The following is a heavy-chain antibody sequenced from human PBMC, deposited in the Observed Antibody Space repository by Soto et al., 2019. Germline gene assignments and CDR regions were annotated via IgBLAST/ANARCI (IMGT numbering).Heavy chain of an antibody. Sequence: GGCPRLFRATSGVTLYISRMNMVRQAPGEGLGWVSSISSSSSYIYYADSVKGRFTISRDNAKNSLYLQMNSLRAEDTAVYYCARSVYYYDSSVTRGGAFDIWGQGTMVTVSS. D-gene: IGHD3-22*01. V-gene: IGHV3-21*01. CDR1: GVTLYISR. CDR3: ARSVYYYDSSVTRGGAFDI. CDR2: ISSSSSYI. J-gene: IGHJ3*02.